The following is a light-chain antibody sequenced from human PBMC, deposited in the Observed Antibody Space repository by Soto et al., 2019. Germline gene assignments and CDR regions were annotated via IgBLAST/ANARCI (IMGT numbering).Light chain of an antibody. Sequence: QSALTQPASVSGSPGQSITISCTGTSSDIGTYNYVSWYQQHPGQAPKLMIYDVSNRPSGVSDRFSGSKSGNTASLTISGLQAEDEAYYYCYSCSRSSGTRYVFGTGTKLTVL. CDR1: SSDIGTYNY. J-gene: IGLJ1*01. CDR3: YSCSRSSGTRYV. CDR2: DVS. V-gene: IGLV2-14*03.